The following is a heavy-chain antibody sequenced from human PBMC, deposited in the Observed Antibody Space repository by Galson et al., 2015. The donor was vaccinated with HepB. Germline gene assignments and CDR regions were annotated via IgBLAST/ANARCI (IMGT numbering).Heavy chain of an antibody. D-gene: IGHD3-10*01. V-gene: IGHV3-53*04. CDR2: IYSGGST. Sequence: SLRLSCAASGFTVSSNYMSWVRQAPGKGLEWASVIYSGGSTYYADSVKGRFTISRHNSKNTLYLQMNSLRAEDTAAYYCAREAIITMVRGVMDVWGQGTTVTVSS. J-gene: IGHJ6*02. CDR3: AREAIITMVRGVMDV. CDR1: GFTVSSNY.